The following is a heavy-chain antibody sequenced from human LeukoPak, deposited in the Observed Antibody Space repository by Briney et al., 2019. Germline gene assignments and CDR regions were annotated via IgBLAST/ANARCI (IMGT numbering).Heavy chain of an antibody. Sequence: GGSQRLSCAAYGFPFRSYAMSWVRQAPGKGLEWVSSISGSDGTTYYADSVKGRFTISRDNSKYTLSLQMNSLRTEDTAVYYCAKVDNWKYGHHDFWGQGTLVTVSS. CDR3: AKVDNWKYGHHDF. CDR2: ISGSDGTT. CDR1: GFPFRSYA. V-gene: IGHV3-23*01. D-gene: IGHD1-1*01. J-gene: IGHJ4*02.